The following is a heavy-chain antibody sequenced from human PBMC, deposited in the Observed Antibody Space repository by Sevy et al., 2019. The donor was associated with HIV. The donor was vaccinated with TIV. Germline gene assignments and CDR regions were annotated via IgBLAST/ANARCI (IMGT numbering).Heavy chain of an antibody. J-gene: IGHJ4*02. CDR1: GGSISSGRNY. CDR2: IYISGGT. V-gene: IGHV4-61*02. CDR3: ARDGSSGIQWFDY. Sequence: SETLSLTCTVSGGSISSGRNYWNWIRQPAGKGLEWIGRIYISGGTNYNPSLKSRVTISLDTSKKQFSLKLTSVTAADTAVYYCARDGSSGIQWFDYWGQGILVTVSS. D-gene: IGHD6-25*01.